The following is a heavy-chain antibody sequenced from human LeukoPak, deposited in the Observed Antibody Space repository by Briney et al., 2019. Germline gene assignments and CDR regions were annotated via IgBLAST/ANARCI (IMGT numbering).Heavy chain of an antibody. V-gene: IGHV4-39*01. CDR1: GDSISSSNFY. D-gene: IGHD4-17*01. CDR2: IYYNGIT. J-gene: IGHJ4*02. CDR3: ARDHGDFVQHD. Sequence: SETLSLTCTVSGDSISSSNFYWGWIRQPPGKELQWIGSIYYNGITHYNPSLESRVTISADTSTNEFSLKLRSVTAADTAMYYCARDHGDFVQHDWGQGTLVTVSS.